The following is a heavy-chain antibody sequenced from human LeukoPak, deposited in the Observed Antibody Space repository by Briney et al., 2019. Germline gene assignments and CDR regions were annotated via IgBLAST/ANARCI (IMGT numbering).Heavy chain of an antibody. CDR3: ARKGSGTYAFDC. J-gene: IGHJ4*02. CDR1: GYSISSSHW. CDR2: IYNSGST. D-gene: IGHD1-26*01. Sequence: SETLSLTCAVSGYSISSSHWWGWIRQPPGKGLEWIGYIYNSGSTFYNPSLKSRVTMSVDTSKNQFALKLSSVTAVDTAVYYCARKGSGTYAFDCSGQGTLVTVSS. V-gene: IGHV4-28*01.